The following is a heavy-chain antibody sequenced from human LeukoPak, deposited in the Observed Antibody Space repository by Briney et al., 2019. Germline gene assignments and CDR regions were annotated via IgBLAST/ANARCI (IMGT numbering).Heavy chain of an antibody. Sequence: GGSLRLSCAASGFTFSTYWMTWVRQAPGKGLEWVANIKHDGSEKYYVDSVRGRFTISRDNAKNSLYLQMNSLRAEDTAVYYCAGVDPFIDAFDIWGQGTMVTVSS. V-gene: IGHV3-7*01. CDR2: IKHDGSEK. CDR1: GFTFSTYW. D-gene: IGHD3/OR15-3a*01. CDR3: AGVDPFIDAFDI. J-gene: IGHJ3*02.